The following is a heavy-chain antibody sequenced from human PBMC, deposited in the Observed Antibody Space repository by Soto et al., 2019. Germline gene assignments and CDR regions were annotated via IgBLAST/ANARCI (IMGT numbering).Heavy chain of an antibody. CDR3: ARQPCSSNTCDKKGDFHY. CDR2: IYYSGTT. J-gene: IGHJ4*02. D-gene: IGHD2-2*01. CDR1: GGSISSYY. Sequence: PSETLSLTCTVSGGSISSYYWNWIRQPPGKGLEWIGYIYYSGTTNYNPSLKSRVTISVDSSKNQFSLKLSSVTAADTAVYYCARQPCSSNTCDKKGDFHYWGEGTLVTVSS. V-gene: IGHV4-59*08.